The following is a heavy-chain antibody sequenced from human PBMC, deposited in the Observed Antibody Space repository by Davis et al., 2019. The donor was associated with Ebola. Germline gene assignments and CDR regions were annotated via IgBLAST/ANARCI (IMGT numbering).Heavy chain of an antibody. J-gene: IGHJ6*02. Sequence: SETLSLTCTVSGGSISSGDYYWGWIRQPPGKGLEWIGSGYHTGSTNYNPSLKSRVTMSVDTSKNQFSLKLSSVTAADTAVYYCARGNYGDYIVLYYYNMDVWGQGTTVTVSS. CDR3: ARGNYGDYIVLYYYNMDV. CDR1: GGSISSGDYY. CDR2: GYHTGST. D-gene: IGHD4-17*01. V-gene: IGHV4-39*07.